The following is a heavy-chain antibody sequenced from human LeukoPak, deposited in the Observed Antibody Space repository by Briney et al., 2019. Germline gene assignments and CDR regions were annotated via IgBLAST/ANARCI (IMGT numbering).Heavy chain of an antibody. Sequence: GGSLRLACVGSGFTFNSYGMHWVRQAPGKGLEWVASMSSDGTNEFYVDSVKGRFTVSRDNSNSTFYLQMNGLRGEDTAMYFCAKGKPYYYYYMDVWGKGTAVTVSS. CDR2: MSSDGTNE. J-gene: IGHJ6*03. V-gene: IGHV3-30*18. CDR3: AKGKPYYYYYMDV. CDR1: GFTFNSYG.